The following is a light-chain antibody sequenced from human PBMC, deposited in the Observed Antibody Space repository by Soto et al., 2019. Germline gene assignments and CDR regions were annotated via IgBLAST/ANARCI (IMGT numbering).Light chain of an antibody. CDR1: QTISTW. CDR2: DAS. CDR3: QQYNSYRT. Sequence: DIQLTQSPSTLSASVGDRVTITCRARQTISTWLAWYQQKPGKAPRLLIYDASVLESGVPSRFSGSGSGTEFTPTISSLQPDDFATYYCQQYNSYRTFGQGTKVDIK. J-gene: IGKJ1*01. V-gene: IGKV1-5*01.